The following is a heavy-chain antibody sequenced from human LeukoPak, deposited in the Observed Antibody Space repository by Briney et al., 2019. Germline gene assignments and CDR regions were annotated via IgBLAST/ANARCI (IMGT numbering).Heavy chain of an antibody. V-gene: IGHV4-59*01. D-gene: IGHD4-17*01. CDR2: INYSGST. CDR1: GGSISRYY. J-gene: IGHJ3*02. CDR3: ARDPHYGDILNDPFDI. Sequence: SETLSLTCTVSGGSISRYYWSWIRQPPGKGLEWIGYINYSGSTKYSPSLKSRVTISVDTSKNQFSLKLSSVTAADTAVYYCARDPHYGDILNDPFDIWGQGTMVTVSS.